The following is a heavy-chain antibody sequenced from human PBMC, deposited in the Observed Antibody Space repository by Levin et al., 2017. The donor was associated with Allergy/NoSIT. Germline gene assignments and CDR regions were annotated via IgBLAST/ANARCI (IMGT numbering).Heavy chain of an antibody. CDR3: ARDERIDSSGYYGGYNWFDP. Sequence: PSETLSLTCTVSGGSISSYYWSWIRQPAGKGLEWIGRIYTSGSTNYNPSLKSRVTMSVDTSKNQFSLKLSSVTAADTAVYYCARDERIDSSGYYGGYNWFDPWGQGTLVTVSS. D-gene: IGHD3-22*01. CDR2: IYTSGST. J-gene: IGHJ5*02. V-gene: IGHV4-4*07. CDR1: GGSISSYY.